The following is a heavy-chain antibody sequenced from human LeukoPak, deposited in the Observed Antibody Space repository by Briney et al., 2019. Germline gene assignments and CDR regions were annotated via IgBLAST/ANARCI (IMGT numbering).Heavy chain of an antibody. CDR3: ARDYYRVFDY. J-gene: IGHJ4*02. CDR2: ISSSSSTI. Sequence: GGSLRLSCAASGFTFSDYSMNWVRQAPGKGLEWVSYISSSSSTIYYADSVKGRFTISRDNAKNSLYLQMNSLRAEDTAVYYCARDYYRVFDYWGQGTLVTVSS. V-gene: IGHV3-48*04. CDR1: GFTFSDYS. D-gene: IGHD3-22*01.